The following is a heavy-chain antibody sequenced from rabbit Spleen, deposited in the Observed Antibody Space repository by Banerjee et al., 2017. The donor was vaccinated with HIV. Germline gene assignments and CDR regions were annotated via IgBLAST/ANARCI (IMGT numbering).Heavy chain of an antibody. CDR3: ARDLVDVIGWNFDF. CDR1: GFSFSSGYY. J-gene: IGHJ3*01. Sequence: QSLEESGGDLVKPGASLTLTCTASGFSFSSGYYMCWVRQAPGKGLEWIACIYAGSNDNTYYASWAKGRFTISKASSTTVTLKMTSLTAADTATYFCARDLVDVIGWNFDFWGQGTLVTVS. D-gene: IGHD1-1*01. CDR2: IYAGSNDNT. V-gene: IGHV1S40*01.